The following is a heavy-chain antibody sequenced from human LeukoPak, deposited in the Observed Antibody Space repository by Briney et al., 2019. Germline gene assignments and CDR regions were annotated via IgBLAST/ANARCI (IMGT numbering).Heavy chain of an antibody. J-gene: IGHJ6*02. CDR2: INHSGST. V-gene: IGHV4-39*07. CDR1: GGSVSSGSYY. D-gene: IGHD3-3*01. CDR3: ARGLRLRTISPHYYGMDV. Sequence: SETLSLTCTVSGGSVSSGSYYWSWIRQPPGKGLEWIGEINHSGSTNYNPSLKSRVTISVDTSKNQFSLKLSSVTAADTAVYYCARGLRLRTISPHYYGMDVWGQGTTVTVSS.